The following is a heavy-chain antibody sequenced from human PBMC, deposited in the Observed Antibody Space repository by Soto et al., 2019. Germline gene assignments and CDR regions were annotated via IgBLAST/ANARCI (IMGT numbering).Heavy chain of an antibody. D-gene: IGHD3-22*01. Sequence: SETLSLTCTVSGGSISSGGYYWSWIRQHPGKGLEWIGYIYYSGSTYYNPSLKSRVTISVDTSKNQFSLKLSSVAAADTAVYYCARANAYYYDSSGYPGSDAFDIWGQGTMGT. V-gene: IGHV4-31*03. CDR2: IYYSGST. CDR1: GGSISSGGYY. J-gene: IGHJ3*02. CDR3: ARANAYYYDSSGYPGSDAFDI.